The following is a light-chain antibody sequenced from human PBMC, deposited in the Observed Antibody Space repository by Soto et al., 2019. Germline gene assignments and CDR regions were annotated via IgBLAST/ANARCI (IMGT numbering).Light chain of an antibody. J-gene: IGKJ1*01. V-gene: IGKV1-27*01. CDR3: QQYNSAPWT. CDR2: AAS. Sequence: EIEVTQSPSSLSASVGDRVTITCMSSQSIGRYLAWYQQKPGKVPKLLIYAASTLQSGVPSRFSGSGSGTDFTLTISSLQPEDVATYYCQQYNSAPWTFGQGTKLDI. CDR1: QSIGRY.